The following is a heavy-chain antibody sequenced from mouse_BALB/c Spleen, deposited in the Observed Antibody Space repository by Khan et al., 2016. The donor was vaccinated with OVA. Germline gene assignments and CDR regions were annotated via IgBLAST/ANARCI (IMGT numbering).Heavy chain of an antibody. J-gene: IGHJ3*01. D-gene: IGHD1-1*02. V-gene: IGHV1-7*01. Sequence: QVQLKQSGAELAKPGASVKMSCKASGYTFTTYWMHWLKQRPGQGLEWIGYIDPGTGYTEYNQNFKDKATLTTAQSSSTAFMQLSSLTSEDSAVYYGARRGLCGVCVDWGQGSLVKGSA. CDR2: IDPGTGYT. CDR3: ARRGLCGVCVD. CDR1: GYTFTTYW.